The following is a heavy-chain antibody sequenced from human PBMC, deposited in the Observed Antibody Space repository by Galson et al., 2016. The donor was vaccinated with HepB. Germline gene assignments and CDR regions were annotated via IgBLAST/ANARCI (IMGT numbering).Heavy chain of an antibody. CDR1: GFTFSSYA. CDR2: ITYSGGDA. D-gene: IGHD2-15*01. Sequence: SLRLSCAASGFTFSSYAMSWVRQAPGKGLEWVSTITYSGGDAYYADSVKGRFTISRDNSKNTLYLQMNSLRGEDTAVYSCAKGGYCSRARCPGRNWFDPWGQGTLVTVPS. J-gene: IGHJ5*02. V-gene: IGHV3-23*01. CDR3: AKGGYCSRARCPGRNWFDP.